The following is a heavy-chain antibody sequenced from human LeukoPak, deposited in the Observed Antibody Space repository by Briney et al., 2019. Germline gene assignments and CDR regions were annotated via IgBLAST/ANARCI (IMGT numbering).Heavy chain of an antibody. D-gene: IGHD2-2*01. CDR3: ARADYQLLSPSYNWFDP. CDR2: IWYDGSNK. J-gene: IGHJ5*02. Sequence: GGSLRLSCAASGFTFSSYGMHWVRQAPGKGLEWVAVIWYDGSNKYYADSVKGRFTISRDNSNNTLYLQMNSLRAEDTAVYYCARADYQLLSPSYNWFDPWGQGTLVTVPS. V-gene: IGHV3-33*01. CDR1: GFTFSSYG.